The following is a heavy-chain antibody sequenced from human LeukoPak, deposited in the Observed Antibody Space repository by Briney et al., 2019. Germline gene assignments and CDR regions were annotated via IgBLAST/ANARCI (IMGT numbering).Heavy chain of an antibody. D-gene: IGHD5-18*01. J-gene: IGHJ5*02. V-gene: IGHV1-2*04. CDR3: ARRNLVNTPIIRGAGHCFDP. CDR2: INPNSGGT. Sequence: ASVKVSCKASGYTFTDYYMHWLRQAPGQGLEWMGWINPNSGGTTYAQKFQGWVTMTMDTSISTAYMELSRLTSDDTAVYYCARRNLVNTPIIRGAGHCFDPWGQETLVTVSS. CDR1: GYTFTDYY.